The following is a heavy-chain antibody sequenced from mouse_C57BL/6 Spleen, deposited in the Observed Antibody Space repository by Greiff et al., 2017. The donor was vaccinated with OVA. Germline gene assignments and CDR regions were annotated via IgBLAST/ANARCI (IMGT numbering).Heavy chain of an antibody. J-gene: IGHJ4*01. CDR3: ARWGGAMDY. V-gene: IGHV1-42*01. CDR1: GYSFTGYY. CDR2: INPSTGGT. Sequence: EVQLQQSGPELVKPGASVEISCKASGYSFTGYYMNWVKQSPEKSLEWIGEINPSTGGTTYNQKFKAKATLTVDKSSSTAYMQLKSLTSEDSAVYYCARWGGAMDYWGQGTSVTVSS.